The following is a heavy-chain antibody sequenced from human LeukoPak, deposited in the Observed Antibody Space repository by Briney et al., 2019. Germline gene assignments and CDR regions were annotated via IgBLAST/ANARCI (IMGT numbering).Heavy chain of an antibody. CDR3: ARDQGSGGWYVGY. J-gene: IGHJ4*02. V-gene: IGHV1-18*01. D-gene: IGHD6-19*01. CDR1: GYTFTIYG. Sequence: ASVELSYKSSGYTFTIYGISWVRQAPGQGLEWMGWISAYNGNTNYTEELQGRVTMTTDTSTSTAYMELRSLRSDDTAVYYCARDQGSGGWYVGYWGQGTLVTVSS. CDR2: ISAYNGNT.